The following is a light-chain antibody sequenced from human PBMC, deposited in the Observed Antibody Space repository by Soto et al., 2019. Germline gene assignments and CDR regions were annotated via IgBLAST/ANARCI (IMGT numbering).Light chain of an antibody. Sequence: QSVLTQPSSVSGTPGQGVTISCSGSISNIGNNYVYWFQQLPGTAPKVLSNRNDQRPSGIPDRFSGSKSGTSASLAISGLRSEDEDDYYCAAWDDTVRSNVFGTGTKVTVL. CDR3: AAWDDTVRSNV. CDR1: ISNIGNNY. V-gene: IGLV1-47*01. J-gene: IGLJ1*01. CDR2: RND.